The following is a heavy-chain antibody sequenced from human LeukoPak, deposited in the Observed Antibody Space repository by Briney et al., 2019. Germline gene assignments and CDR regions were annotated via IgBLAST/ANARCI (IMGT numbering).Heavy chain of an antibody. CDR1: GFTFSSFT. Sequence: KSGGSLRLSCVASGFTFSSFTMDWVRRAPGKGLEWVSSISSNSDYIYYADSVKGRFTISRDNAKNSLYLQMTSLRAKDTAVYFCARGVGATTHYFDFWGQGALVTVSS. V-gene: IGHV3-21*01. CDR3: ARGVGATTHYFDF. J-gene: IGHJ4*02. D-gene: IGHD1-26*01. CDR2: ISSNSDYI.